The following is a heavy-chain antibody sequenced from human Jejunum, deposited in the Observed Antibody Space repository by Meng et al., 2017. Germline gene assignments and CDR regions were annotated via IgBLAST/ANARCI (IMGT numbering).Heavy chain of an antibody. CDR3: VRGPDKAKSAY. V-gene: IGHV4-61*08. Sequence: QEELQESASGLVRPSATLSLTCTESGGSVSSGGYYWNWIRQPPGKGLEYIGHIDSRGNTRYNPSLRSRVTISVDTSKNQFSLILTSVTAADTAVYYCVRGPDKAKSAYWGPGTLVTVSS. J-gene: IGHJ4*02. CDR2: IDSRGNT. D-gene: IGHD5-18*01. CDR1: GGSVSSGGYY.